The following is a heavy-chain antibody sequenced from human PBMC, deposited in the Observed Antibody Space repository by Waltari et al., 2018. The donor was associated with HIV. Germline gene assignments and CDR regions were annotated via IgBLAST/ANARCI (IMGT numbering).Heavy chain of an antibody. CDR1: GFTFSSYS. CDR2: ITGSSSII. Sequence: EVRLVESGGGLVQPGESLRLSCAASGFTFSSYSMNWVRQAPGKGLEWVSYITGSSSIIHYAESVKGRFTIARDNAKNSLYLRMNSLRAEDTAVYYCARDNGGNEDFWVQGTLVTVSS. D-gene: IGHD2-15*01. J-gene: IGHJ4*02. CDR3: ARDNGGNEDF. V-gene: IGHV3-48*01.